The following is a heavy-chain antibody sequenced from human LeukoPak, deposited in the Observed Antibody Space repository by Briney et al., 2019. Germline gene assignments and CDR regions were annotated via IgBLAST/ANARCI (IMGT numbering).Heavy chain of an antibody. CDR3: ARVLSGSYDNYFDY. V-gene: IGHV3-30*03. J-gene: IGHJ4*02. CDR1: GFAFSSYD. CDR2: ISYDGSDK. D-gene: IGHD1-26*01. Sequence: GGSLRLSCAASGFAFSSYDMHRVRQAPGKGLEWVAVISYDGSDKYYVDPVKGRFTISRDNSKNTLYLQMNSLKAEDAAVYYCARVLSGSYDNYFDYWGQGTLVTVSS.